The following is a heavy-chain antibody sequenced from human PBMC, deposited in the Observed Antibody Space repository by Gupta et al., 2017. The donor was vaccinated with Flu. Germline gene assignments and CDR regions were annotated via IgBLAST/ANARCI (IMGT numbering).Heavy chain of an antibody. CDR2: ISSNGGST. Sequence: EVQLVESGGGLVQPGGSLRLSCSASGFTFSSYAMHWVRQAPGKGLEYVSAISSNGGSTYYADSVKGRFTISRDNSKDTLYLQMSSLRAEDTAVYYCVKGIHTAMDKNYFDYWCQGTLVTVSS. CDR1: GFTFSSYA. CDR3: VKGIHTAMDKNYFDY. V-gene: IGHV3-64D*06. J-gene: IGHJ4*02. D-gene: IGHD5-18*01.